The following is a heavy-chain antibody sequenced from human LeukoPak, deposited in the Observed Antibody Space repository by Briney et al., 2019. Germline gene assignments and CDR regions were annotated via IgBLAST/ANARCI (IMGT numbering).Heavy chain of an antibody. CDR1: GFTFTSSA. CDR3: AAGSSTRIYYYYYYGMDV. Sequence: SVKVSCKASGFTFTSSAMQWVRQARGQRLEWIGWIVVGSGNTNYAQKFQERVTITRDMSTSTAYMELSSLRSEDTAVYYCAAGSSTRIYYYYYYGMDVWGQGTTVTVSS. J-gene: IGHJ6*02. D-gene: IGHD2-15*01. V-gene: IGHV1-58*02. CDR2: IVVGSGNT.